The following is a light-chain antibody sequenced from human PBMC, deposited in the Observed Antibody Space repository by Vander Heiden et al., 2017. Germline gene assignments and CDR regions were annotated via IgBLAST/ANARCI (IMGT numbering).Light chain of an antibody. J-gene: IGKJ4*01. CDR2: DAS. CDR1: QSVSSY. V-gene: IGKV3-11*02. CDR3: EQRSNRPIT. Sequence: PSILSLSPGERATRSCRASQSVSSYLAWYQQKPGQAPRLLIYDASNRATGIPGRFSGRGSGRDWSLAVSSLEPKDRAVYIWEQRSNRPITFGEGTKVEIK.